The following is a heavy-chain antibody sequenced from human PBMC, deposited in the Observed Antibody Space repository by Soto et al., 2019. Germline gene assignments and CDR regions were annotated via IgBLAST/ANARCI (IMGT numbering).Heavy chain of an antibody. V-gene: IGHV4-61*01. D-gene: IGHD5-12*01. Sequence: QVQLQESGPGLVEPSETLSLTCTVSGGYVSRGSYYWSWIRQPPGKGLEWIGHISYSGSTYYNPPLGVGVTVSVDPSRTRFPLKLRSVTPADPAVYYWAGGFPGEARGSAPHDYGGQGTWVTVSS. J-gene: IGHJ4*02. CDR3: AGGFPGEARGSAPHDY. CDR1: GGYVSRGSYY. CDR2: ISYSGST.